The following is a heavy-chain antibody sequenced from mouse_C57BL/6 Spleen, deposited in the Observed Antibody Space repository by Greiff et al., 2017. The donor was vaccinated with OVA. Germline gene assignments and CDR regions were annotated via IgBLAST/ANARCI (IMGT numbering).Heavy chain of an antibody. CDR1: GYTFTDYY. CDR2: INPNNGGT. J-gene: IGHJ2*01. V-gene: IGHV1-26*01. Sequence: VQLQQSGPELVKPGASVKISCKASGYTFTDYYMNWVKQSHGKSLEWIGDINPNNGGTSYNQKFKGKATLTVDKSSSTAYMELRSLTSEDSAVYYCARRDSYFDYWGQGTTLTVSS. CDR3: ARRDSYFDY.